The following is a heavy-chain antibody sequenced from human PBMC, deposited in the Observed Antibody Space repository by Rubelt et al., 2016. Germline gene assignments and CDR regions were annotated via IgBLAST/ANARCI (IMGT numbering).Heavy chain of an antibody. CDR1: GFMFSGFS. J-gene: IGHJ4*02. CDR2: ISSSSTI. D-gene: IGHD1-26*01. Sequence: EVQLVESGGGLVQPGGSLRLSCEASGFMFSGFSVNWVRQAPGKGLEWLSYISSSSTIYYADSVKGRFTISRDNSKNTLYLQMNSLRAEDTAVDYCARGGATTDYWSQGTLVTVSS. V-gene: IGHV3-48*01. CDR3: ARGGATTDY.